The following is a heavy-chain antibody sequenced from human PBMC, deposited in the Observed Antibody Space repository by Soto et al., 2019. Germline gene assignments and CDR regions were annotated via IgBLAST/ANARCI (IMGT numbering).Heavy chain of an antibody. J-gene: IGHJ5*01. CDR2: ISGGGSTT. V-gene: IGHV3-23*01. CDR3: AKARKYSSPYDS. CDR1: GFMFGSYA. Sequence: PGGSLRLSCATSGFMFGSYAMNWVLQAPGKGLEWVSVISGGGSTTNYADSVRGRFTTSRDSSTDTVYLQMYSLRVEDTAVYYCAKARKYSSPYDSWGQGTLVTVSS. D-gene: IGHD6-19*01.